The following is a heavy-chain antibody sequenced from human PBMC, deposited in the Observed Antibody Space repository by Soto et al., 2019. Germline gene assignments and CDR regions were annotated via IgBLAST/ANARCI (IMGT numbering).Heavy chain of an antibody. CDR1: RFTLKNYG. CDR2: IYYDGSHQ. V-gene: IGHV3-33*01. D-gene: IGHD4-4*01. Sequence: GGSLRLSCAASRFTLKNYGMHWVRQAPGKGLEWVSIIYYDGSHQYYADSVKGRFTISRDNSKNTLYLQMNSLRAEDTAVYYCATRSLGVTSYYYYYMDVWGKGTTVTVSS. CDR3: ATRSLGVTSYYYYYMDV. J-gene: IGHJ6*03.